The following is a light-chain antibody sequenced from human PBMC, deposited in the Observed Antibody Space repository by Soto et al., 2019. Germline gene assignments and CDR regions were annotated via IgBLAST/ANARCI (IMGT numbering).Light chain of an antibody. V-gene: IGLV2-23*01. Sequence: QSALTQPASVSCSPGQSITISCTGTSNDVGSYNLVSWYQQHPGKAPRLMIYEGSKWPSGVSNRFSGSKSGNTASLTISGLQAEDEADYYCCSYAGSSTLVFGGGTKVTVL. CDR1: SNDVGSYNL. J-gene: IGLJ2*01. CDR2: EGS. CDR3: CSYAGSSTLV.